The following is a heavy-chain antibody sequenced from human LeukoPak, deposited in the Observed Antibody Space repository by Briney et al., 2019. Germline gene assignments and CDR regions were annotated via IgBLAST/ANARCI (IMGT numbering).Heavy chain of an antibody. CDR1: GGSFSGHY. J-gene: IGHJ6*03. D-gene: IGHD3-10*01. CDR3: AKDRWFGELRFDYYYYMDV. Sequence: SETLSLTCAVYGGSFSGHYWSWSRQPPGKVLEWIGEINHSGSTNYNPSLKSRVTMSVDTSKNQFSLKLSSVTAADTAVYYCAKDRWFGELRFDYYYYMDVWGKGTTVTISS. V-gene: IGHV4-34*01. CDR2: INHSGST.